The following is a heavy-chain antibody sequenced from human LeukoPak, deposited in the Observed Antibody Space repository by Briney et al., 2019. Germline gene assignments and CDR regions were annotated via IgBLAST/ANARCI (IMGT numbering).Heavy chain of an antibody. CDR3: ASGDSHLPDAFDI. CDR2: IIPIFVTA. CDR1: GGTFSSCA. J-gene: IGHJ3*02. V-gene: IGHV1-69*01. Sequence: SVKVSCKASGGTFSSCAISWVRQAPGQGLEWMGGIIPIFVTANYAQKFQGRVTITADEYTSTAYIELSSLRSEDTAVYYCASGDSHLPDAFDIWGQGTMVTVSS. D-gene: IGHD7-27*01.